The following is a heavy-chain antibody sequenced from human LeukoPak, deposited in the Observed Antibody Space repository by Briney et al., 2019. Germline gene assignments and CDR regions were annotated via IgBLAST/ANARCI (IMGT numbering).Heavy chain of an antibody. CDR2: IWYDGSNK. V-gene: IGHV3-33*01. CDR1: GFTLSSYG. J-gene: IGHJ4*02. Sequence: GGSLTLSCAASGFTLSSYGMHWVRQAPGKGLEWVAVIWYDGSNKYYADSVKGRFTISRDNSKNTLYLQMNSLRAEDTAVYYCAREGEYYDSSGYFFQPLDYWGQGTLVTVSS. CDR3: AREGEYYDSSGYFFQPLDY. D-gene: IGHD3-22*01.